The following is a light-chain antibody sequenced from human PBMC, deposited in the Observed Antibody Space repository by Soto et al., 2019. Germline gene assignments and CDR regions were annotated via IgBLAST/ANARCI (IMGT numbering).Light chain of an antibody. CDR1: QSVSSSS. V-gene: IGKV3-20*01. Sequence: EIVLTQSPGTLSVSPGERATLSCRASQSVSSSSLAWYQQKPGQAPRLLIYGVSSRATGIPDRFSGGGSGTAFARTTSRLEPEDFAVYYCQHYGSSLWTFGQATKVEIK. CDR3: QHYGSSLWT. CDR2: GVS. J-gene: IGKJ1*01.